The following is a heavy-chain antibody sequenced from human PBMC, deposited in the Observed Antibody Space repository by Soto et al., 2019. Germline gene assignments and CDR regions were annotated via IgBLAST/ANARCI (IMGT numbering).Heavy chain of an antibody. CDR1: GFTFSSYG. CDR3: AKDLEVPAAMIGGGMDV. D-gene: IGHD2-2*01. V-gene: IGHV3-30*18. J-gene: IGHJ6*02. Sequence: GGSLRLSCAASGFTFSSYGMHWVRQAPGKGLEWVAVISYDGSNKYYADSVKGRFTISRDNSKNTLYLQMNSLRAEDTAVYYCAKDLEVPAAMIGGGMDVWGQGTTVTVSS. CDR2: ISYDGSNK.